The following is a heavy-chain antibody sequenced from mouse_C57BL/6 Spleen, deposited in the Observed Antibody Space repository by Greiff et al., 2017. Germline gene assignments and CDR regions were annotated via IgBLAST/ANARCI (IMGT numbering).Heavy chain of an antibody. V-gene: IGHV1-64*01. CDR3: ASGDSNSWFAY. CDR1: GYTFTCYW. D-gene: IGHD2-5*01. CDR2: IHPNSGST. Sequence: QVQLQQPGAELVKPGASVKLSCKASGYTFTCYWMHWVKQRPGQGLEWIGMIHPNSGSTNYNEKFKSKATLTVDKSSSTAYMQLSSLTSEDSAVYYCASGDSNSWFAYWGQGTLVTVSA. J-gene: IGHJ3*01.